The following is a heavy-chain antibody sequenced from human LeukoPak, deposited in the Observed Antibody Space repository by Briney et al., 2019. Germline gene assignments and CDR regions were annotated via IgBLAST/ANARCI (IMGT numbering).Heavy chain of an antibody. CDR1: GGSFSGYY. Sequence: SETLSLTCAVYGGSFSGYYWSWIRQPPGKGLEWIGEINHSGSTNYNPSLKSRVTISVDTSKNQFSLKLSSVTVADMAVYYCARSSVWYKNFDYWGQGTLVTVSS. D-gene: IGHD1-1*01. CDR3: ARSSVWYKNFDY. J-gene: IGHJ4*02. CDR2: INHSGST. V-gene: IGHV4-34*01.